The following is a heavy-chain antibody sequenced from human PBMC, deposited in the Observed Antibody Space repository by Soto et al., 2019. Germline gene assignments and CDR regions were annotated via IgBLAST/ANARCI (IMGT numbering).Heavy chain of an antibody. CDR1: GGSISSGDYY. V-gene: IGHV4-30-4*01. CDR2: IYYSGST. D-gene: IGHD3-10*01. CDR3: ARASEYYYGSGSPRWFDP. J-gene: IGHJ5*02. Sequence: SETLSLTCTVSGGSISSGDYYWSWIRQPPXKGLEWIGYIYYSGSTYYNPSLKSRVTISVDTSKNQFSLKLSSVTAADTAVYYCARASEYYYGSGSPRWFDPWGQGTLVTVSS.